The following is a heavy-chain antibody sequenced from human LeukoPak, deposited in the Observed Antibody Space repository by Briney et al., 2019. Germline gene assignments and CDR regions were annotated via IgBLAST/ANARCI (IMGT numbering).Heavy chain of an antibody. CDR1: GFSFSSYA. D-gene: IGHD6-19*01. CDR2: ISGSGGST. Sequence: GGSLRLSCTASGFSFSSYAMSWVRQAPGKGLEWVSGISGSGGSTFYADSVKGRFTISRDNSKNTLYLQMNSLRAEDTAVYYCANGIGVAGKGFDYWGQGTLVTVSS. CDR3: ANGIGVAGKGFDY. V-gene: IGHV3-23*01. J-gene: IGHJ4*02.